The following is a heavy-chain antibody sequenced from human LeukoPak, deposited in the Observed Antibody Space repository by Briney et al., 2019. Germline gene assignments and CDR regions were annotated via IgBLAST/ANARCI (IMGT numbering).Heavy chain of an antibody. CDR3: AKGLRTGVGPYMGYHYYMDV. V-gene: IGHV3-23*01. Sequence: GGSLRLSCAASGFTFSSYAMSWVRQAPGKGLKWVSTINDNGAGTYYADSVKGRYTISRDNSYNTVSLQMNSLRDEDTGVYYCAKGLRTGVGPYMGYHYYMDVWGKGATVTVSS. D-gene: IGHD3-16*01. CDR2: INDNGAGT. J-gene: IGHJ6*03. CDR1: GFTFSSYA.